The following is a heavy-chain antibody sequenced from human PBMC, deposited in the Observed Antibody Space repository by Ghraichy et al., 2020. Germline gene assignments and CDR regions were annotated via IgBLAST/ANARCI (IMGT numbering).Heavy chain of an antibody. CDR3: ARVRGGSYLYYYYYFGMDV. J-gene: IGHJ6*02. CDR2: INHSGST. CDR1: GGSFSGYY. D-gene: IGHD1-26*01. V-gene: IGHV4-34*01. Sequence: SETLSLTCAVYGGSFSGYYWRWIRQPPGKGLEWIGEINHSGSTNYNPSLKSRVTISVDTSKNQFSLKLSSVTAADTAVYYCARVRGGSYLYYYYYFGMDVWGQGTTVTVSS.